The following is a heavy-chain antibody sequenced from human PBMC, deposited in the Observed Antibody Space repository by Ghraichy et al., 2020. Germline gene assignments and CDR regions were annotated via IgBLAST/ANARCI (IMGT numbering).Heavy chain of an antibody. CDR3: TTSSTPTY. J-gene: IGHJ4*02. CDR2: IKSKTDGATT. V-gene: IGHV3-15*07. Sequence: GGSLRLSCAASGFTFSNAWMNWVRQAPGKGLEWVGRIKSKTDGATTDYAAPVKGRFTISRDDSKTTLYLQMNSLKTEDTAVYYCTTSSTPTYWGQGTLVTVSS. CDR1: GFTFSNAW. D-gene: IGHD4-17*01.